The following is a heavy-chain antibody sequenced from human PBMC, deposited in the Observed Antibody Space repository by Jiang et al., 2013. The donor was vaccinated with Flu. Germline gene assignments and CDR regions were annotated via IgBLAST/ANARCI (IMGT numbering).Heavy chain of an antibody. J-gene: IGHJ4*02. CDR2: IIPIFGTA. CDR3: ARGPYDFWSGFS. CDR1: SNYA. D-gene: IGHD3-3*01. V-gene: IGHV1-69*01. Sequence: SNYAISWVRQAPGQGLEWMGGIIPIFGTANYAQKFQGRVTITADESTSTAYMELSSLRSEDTAVYYCARGPYDFWSGFSWGQGTLVTVSS.